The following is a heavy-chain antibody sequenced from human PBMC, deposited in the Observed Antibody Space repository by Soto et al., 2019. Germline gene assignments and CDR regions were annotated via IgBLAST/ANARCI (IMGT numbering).Heavy chain of an antibody. CDR1: GGSISSSNW. CDR2: IYHSGST. Sequence: QVQLQESGPGLVKPSGTLSLTCAVSGGSISSSNWWSWVRQPPGKGLEWIGEIYHSGSTNYNPSLKSRLXASXDXFKTQCSLKLSSVTAADTAVYYCARDQGGAAAGSDYWGQGTLVTVSS. D-gene: IGHD6-13*01. CDR3: ARDQGGAAAGSDY. V-gene: IGHV4-4*02. J-gene: IGHJ4*02.